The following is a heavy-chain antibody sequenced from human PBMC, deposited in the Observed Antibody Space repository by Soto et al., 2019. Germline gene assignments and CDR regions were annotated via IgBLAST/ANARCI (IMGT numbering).Heavy chain of an antibody. CDR2: IYYTGNT. CDR1: GDSSVSSSSYY. V-gene: IGHV4-39*01. J-gene: IGHJ6*02. D-gene: IGHD2-15*01. Sequence: SETLSLTCTVSGDSSVSSSSYYWGWIRQPPGKGLEWIGSIYYTGNTFYSPSFRSRLTISVDTSKSQFSLKLRSVTAADTATYYCASEVSSTDGMDVWGQGTTVTVS. CDR3: ASEVSSTDGMDV.